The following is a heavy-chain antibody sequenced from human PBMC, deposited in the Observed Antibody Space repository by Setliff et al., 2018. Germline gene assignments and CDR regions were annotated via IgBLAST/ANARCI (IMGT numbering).Heavy chain of an antibody. CDR3: ARVRITPYCMDV. CDR2: VYTTGST. J-gene: IGHJ6*03. Sequence: SETLSLTCTVSGGSMGSYYWTWIRQSAGKGLEWIGRVYTTGSTAFNPSLNSRVTMSLDKSKNQFSLKLYSVTAADTAVYFCARVRITPYCMDVWAKGTTVTVSS. CDR1: GGSMGSYY. V-gene: IGHV4-4*07. D-gene: IGHD3-10*01.